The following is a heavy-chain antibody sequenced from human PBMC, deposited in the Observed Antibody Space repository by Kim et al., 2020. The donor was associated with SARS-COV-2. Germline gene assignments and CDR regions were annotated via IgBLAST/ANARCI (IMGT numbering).Heavy chain of an antibody. V-gene: IGHV5-10-1*01. CDR2: IDPSDSYT. CDR1: GYSFTSYW. D-gene: IGHD3-22*01. J-gene: IGHJ6*02. CDR3: ARHGPIYEDYYYYYGMDV. Sequence: GESLKISCKGSGYSFTSYWISWVRQMPGKGLEWMGRIDPSDSYTNYSPSFQGHVTISADKSISTAYLQWSSLKASDTAMYYCARHGPIYEDYYYYYGMDVWGQGTTVTVSS.